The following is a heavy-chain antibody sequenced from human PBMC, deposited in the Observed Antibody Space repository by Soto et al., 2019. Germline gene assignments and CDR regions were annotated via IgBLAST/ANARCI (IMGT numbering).Heavy chain of an antibody. J-gene: IGHJ3*01. CDR2: ISGNGGSS. Sequence: GGSLRLSCVVSGTTSSSYAMGWVRQAPGRGLEWVSGISGNGGSSYYAGAVKGRFTISRDNSKNTLYLQMNSLTVDDTAAYYCAKRLFAVVVVGAYDLWGQGTMVTVSS. CDR3: AKRLFAVVVVGAYDL. CDR1: GTTSSSYA. D-gene: IGHD3-3*01. V-gene: IGHV3-23*01.